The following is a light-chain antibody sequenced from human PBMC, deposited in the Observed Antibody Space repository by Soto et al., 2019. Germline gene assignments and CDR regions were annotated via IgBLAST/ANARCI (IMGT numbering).Light chain of an antibody. CDR2: AAS. Sequence: DIQMTQSPSSLSASVGDRVTITCRASQSISSYLNWYQQKPGKAPKLLIYAASSLQSRVPSRFSGSRSETESPLTIRSLQFEDVATYFSQKCYSTAWVFLFGSGTKGHIK. J-gene: IGKJ3*01. V-gene: IGKV1-39*01. CDR1: QSISSY. CDR3: QKCYSTAWVFL.